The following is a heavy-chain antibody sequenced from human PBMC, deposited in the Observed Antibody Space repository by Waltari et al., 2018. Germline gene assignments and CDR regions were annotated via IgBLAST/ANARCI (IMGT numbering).Heavy chain of an antibody. Sequence: QVQLVQSGSELKKPGASVKVSCKASGYTFTNYAINWVRQAPGQGLELMGWIITSTGNPTYAQGFRGRLVFSLDTSVSTAYLQINNLQADDTAVYYCTREVVPAATIVVNWFDPWGQGTLVTVSS. CDR3: TREVVPAATIVVNWFDP. CDR1: GYTFTNYA. J-gene: IGHJ5*02. CDR2: IITSTGNP. V-gene: IGHV7-4-1*02. D-gene: IGHD2-2*01.